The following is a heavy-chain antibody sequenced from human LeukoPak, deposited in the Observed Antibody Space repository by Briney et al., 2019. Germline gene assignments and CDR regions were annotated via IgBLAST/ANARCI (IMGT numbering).Heavy chain of an antibody. CDR2: INHSGST. Sequence: SETLSLTCAVYGGSFSGYYWSWIRQPPGKGLEWLGEINHSGSTNYNPSLKSRVTISVDTSKNQFSLKLSSVTAADTAVYYCARHIPLGYSSSWYYAQGGYFDYWGQGTLVTVSS. CDR1: GGSFSGYY. CDR3: ARHIPLGYSSSWYYAQGGYFDY. D-gene: IGHD6-13*01. V-gene: IGHV4-34*01. J-gene: IGHJ4*02.